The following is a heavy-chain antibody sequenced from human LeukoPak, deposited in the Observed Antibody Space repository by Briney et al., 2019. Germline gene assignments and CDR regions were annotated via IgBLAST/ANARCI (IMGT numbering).Heavy chain of an antibody. Sequence: SQTLSLTCTVSGGSISRGDYYWSWIRQPPGKGLERIGYIYYSGSTYYNPSLKSRVTISVDTSKNQFSLKLSSVTAADTAVYYCARESSYYDSSGYTYWGQGTLVTVSS. D-gene: IGHD3-22*01. CDR2: IYYSGST. V-gene: IGHV4-30-4*01. CDR3: ARESSYYDSSGYTY. CDR1: GGSISRGDYY. J-gene: IGHJ4*02.